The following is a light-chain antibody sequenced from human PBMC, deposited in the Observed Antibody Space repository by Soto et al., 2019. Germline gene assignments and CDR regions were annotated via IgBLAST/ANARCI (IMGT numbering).Light chain of an antibody. V-gene: IGKV3-11*01. CDR1: QSVSNY. Sequence: EIVLTQSPATLSLSPWERATLSCRASQSVSNYLAWYQHKPGQAPRLLIYDASNRATGIPARFSGSGSGTDFTLTISRLEPEDFAIYYCQQYGTSPLTFGGGTRLEIK. CDR2: DAS. J-gene: IGKJ5*01. CDR3: QQYGTSPLT.